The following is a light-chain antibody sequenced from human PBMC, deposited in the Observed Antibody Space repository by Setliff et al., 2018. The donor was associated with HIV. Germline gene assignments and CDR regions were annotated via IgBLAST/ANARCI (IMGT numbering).Light chain of an antibody. J-gene: IGLJ1*01. V-gene: IGLV2-11*01. CDR3: CSYAGRYTYV. CDR1: SSDVGVYNY. Sequence: SALTQPRPVSRSPGQSVTISCTGTSSDVGVYNYVSWYQQHPGKAPKLMIYDVSERPSGVPDRFSGSKSGNTASLTISGLQAEDEADYYCCSYAGRYTYVFGTGTKV. CDR2: DVS.